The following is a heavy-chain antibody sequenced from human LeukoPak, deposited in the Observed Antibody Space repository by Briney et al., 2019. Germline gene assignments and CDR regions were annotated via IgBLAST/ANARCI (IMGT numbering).Heavy chain of an antibody. Sequence: GGSLRLPCAASGFTFSSYAMSWVRQAPGKGLEWVSAISGSGGSTYYADSVKGRFTISRDNSKNTLYLQMNSLRAEDTAVYYCAKGGLSSSWYGYYFDYWGQGTLVTVSS. J-gene: IGHJ4*02. CDR2: ISGSGGST. V-gene: IGHV3-23*01. CDR1: GFTFSSYA. D-gene: IGHD6-13*01. CDR3: AKGGLSSSWYGYYFDY.